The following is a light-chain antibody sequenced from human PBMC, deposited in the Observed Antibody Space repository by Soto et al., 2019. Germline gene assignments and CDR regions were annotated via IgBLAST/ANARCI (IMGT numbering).Light chain of an antibody. V-gene: IGKV1-5*03. J-gene: IGKJ1*01. Sequence: DLQMTQSPSTLSASVGDRVTITCRASQSISSWLAWYQQKPGKAPNLLIYKASTLESGVPSRFSGSGSGTEFTLTISSLQPDDFATYYCQQYNTYMWTFGQGTKVEIK. CDR1: QSISSW. CDR3: QQYNTYMWT. CDR2: KAS.